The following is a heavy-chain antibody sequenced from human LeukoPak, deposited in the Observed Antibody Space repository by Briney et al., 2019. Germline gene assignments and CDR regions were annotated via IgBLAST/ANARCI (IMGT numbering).Heavy chain of an antibody. J-gene: IGHJ4*02. CDR3: ALPLHYDFWSGYYRVFNY. D-gene: IGHD3-3*01. CDR1: GYTFTAYY. CDR2: INPNSGGT. V-gene: IGHV1-2*04. Sequence: ASVKVSCKASGYTFTAYYIHWVRQAPGQGLEWMGWINPNSGGTNYAQKFQDWVTMTGDTSISTAYMELNRLRSDDAAVYYCALPLHYDFWSGYYRVFNYWGQGTLVTVSS.